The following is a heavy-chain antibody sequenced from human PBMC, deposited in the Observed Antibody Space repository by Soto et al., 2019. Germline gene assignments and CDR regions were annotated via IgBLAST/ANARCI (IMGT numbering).Heavy chain of an antibody. Sequence: SETLSLTCTVSGGSISSYYWSWIRQPPGKGLEWIGYIYYSGSTNYNPSLKSRVTISVDTSKNQFSLKLSSVTAADTAVYYCARLVRGVIIARLGYYCYMDVWGKGTTVTVSS. J-gene: IGHJ6*03. CDR1: GGSISSYY. V-gene: IGHV4-59*01. CDR3: ARLVRGVIIARLGYYCYMDV. CDR2: IYYSGST. D-gene: IGHD3-10*01.